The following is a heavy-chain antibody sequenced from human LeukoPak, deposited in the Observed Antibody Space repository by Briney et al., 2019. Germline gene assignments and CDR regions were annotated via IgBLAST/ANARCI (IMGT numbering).Heavy chain of an antibody. CDR2: IIPMFGTA. V-gene: IGHV1-69*13. CDR1: RNAFNNYA. D-gene: IGHD1-26*01. J-gene: IGHJ4*02. Sequence: ASVKVSCKASRNAFNNYAVSWVRQAPGHGLEWVGGIIPMFGTAKYSEKFQGRVTITADDSTTTAYMELTSLTSDDTAVYYCVGGGEVGARFSSDYWGQGTLVTVSS. CDR3: VGGGEVGARFSSDY.